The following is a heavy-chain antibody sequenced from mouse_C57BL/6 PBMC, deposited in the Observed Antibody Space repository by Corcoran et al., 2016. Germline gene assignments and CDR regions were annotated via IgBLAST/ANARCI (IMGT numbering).Heavy chain of an antibody. CDR3: ASGVDGYYVLYFDY. D-gene: IGHD2-3*01. V-gene: IGHV9-3*01. CDR1: GYPFTTYG. Sequence: QIQLVQSGPELKKPGETVKISCKASGYPFTTYGLSWVKQAPGKGLKWMGWINTYSGVPTYADDFKGRFAFSLETSASTAYLQINNLKNEDTATYFCASGVDGYYVLYFDYWGQGTTLTVSS. J-gene: IGHJ2*01. CDR2: INTYSGVP.